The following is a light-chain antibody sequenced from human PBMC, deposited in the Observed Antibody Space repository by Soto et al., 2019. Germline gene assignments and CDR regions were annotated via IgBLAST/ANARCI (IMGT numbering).Light chain of an antibody. Sequence: EIVMTQSPATLSVSPGETATLSCRASQSVSYNLAWYQKKPGQGPRLLIYGAFTRATGIPARFSGSGSGTEFTLTISTLQSEDFALYYCQQYKNWPPLTFGGGTKVEIK. V-gene: IGKV3-15*01. CDR1: QSVSYN. CDR2: GAF. J-gene: IGKJ4*01. CDR3: QQYKNWPPLT.